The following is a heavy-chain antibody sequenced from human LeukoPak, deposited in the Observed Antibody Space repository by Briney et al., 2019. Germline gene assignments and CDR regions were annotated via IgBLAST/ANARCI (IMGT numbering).Heavy chain of an antibody. CDR2: IYYSGST. D-gene: IGHD3-22*01. CDR1: GGSISSRTYY. CDR3: ASYDSSATAFDY. V-gene: IGHV4-39*01. Sequence: SETLSLTCTVSGGSISSRTYYWGWFRQPPGKGLEWIGSIYYSGSTYYNSSLKSRVTISVDTSKNQFSLKLSSVTAADTAVYYCASYDSSATAFDYWGQGTLVTVSS. J-gene: IGHJ4*02.